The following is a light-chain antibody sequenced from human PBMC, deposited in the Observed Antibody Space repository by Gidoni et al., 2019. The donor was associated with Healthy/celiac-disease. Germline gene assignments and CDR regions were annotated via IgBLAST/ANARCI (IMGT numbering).Light chain of an antibody. V-gene: IGKV3-15*01. CDR2: GAS. Sequence: ELVMTKSPATLSVSPGERATLSCRAIQSFSSNLAWYQQKPGQAPRLLIYGASTRATGIPARFSGSGSGTEFTLTISSLQSEDFAVYYCQQYNNWPPYTFGQGTKLEIK. CDR1: QSFSSN. J-gene: IGKJ2*01. CDR3: QQYNNWPPYT.